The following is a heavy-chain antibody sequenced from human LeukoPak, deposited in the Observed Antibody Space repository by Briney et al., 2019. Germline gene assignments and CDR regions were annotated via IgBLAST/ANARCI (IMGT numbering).Heavy chain of an antibody. V-gene: IGHV1-3*01. CDR3: VGGSLGY. CDR1: GYTFITSS. Sequence: APVKVSCKTLGYTFITSSIYWVRQAPGQRLEWLGWITVASGNTRYSENLQGRVTLTRDTSANTAYMELHNLKFEDTAVYYCVGGSLGYWGQGTLVTVSP. J-gene: IGHJ4*02. CDR2: ITVASGNT.